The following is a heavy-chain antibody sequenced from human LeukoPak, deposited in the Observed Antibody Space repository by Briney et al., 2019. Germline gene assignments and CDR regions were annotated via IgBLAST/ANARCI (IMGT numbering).Heavy chain of an antibody. J-gene: IGHJ3*02. CDR3: AKEPAVYYDGDI. CDR2: ISYDGSNK. CDR1: GFTFSSYG. V-gene: IGHV3-30*18. Sequence: PGGSLRLSCAASGFTFSSYGMHWVRQAPSKGLEWVAVISYDGSNKYYADSVKGRFTISRDNSKNTLYLQMNSLRAEDTAVYYCAKEPAVYYDGDIWGQGTMVTVSS. D-gene: IGHD3-22*01.